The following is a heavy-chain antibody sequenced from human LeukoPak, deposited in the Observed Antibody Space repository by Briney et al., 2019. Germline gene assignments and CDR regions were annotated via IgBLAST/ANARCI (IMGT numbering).Heavy chain of an antibody. CDR1: GFTFSSYE. V-gene: IGHV3-48*03. CDR3: ALQRGAWSWDY. Sequence: SGGSLRLSCAASGFTFSSYEMNWVRQAPGKGLEWVSYISSSGSTIYYADSVKGRFTISRDNAKNSLYLQMNSLRVEDTAVYYCALQRGAWSWDYWGQGTLVTVSS. J-gene: IGHJ4*01. D-gene: IGHD6-19*01. CDR2: ISSSGSTI.